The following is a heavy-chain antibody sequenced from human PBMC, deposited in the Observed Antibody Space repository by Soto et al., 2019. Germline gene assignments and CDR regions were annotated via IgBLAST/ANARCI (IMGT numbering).Heavy chain of an antibody. Sequence: QITLNESGPTQVKPRQTLTLTCTFSGFSLTTSGVGVGWIRQSPGKAPEWLALIYWDDDKSYSPSLKSRLTNTKETTKNPVVLTMSDLDTAVTATYSGAYRVLRTVFGLVTTTAIYFDFWGQGTPVAVSS. J-gene: IGHJ4*02. CDR2: IYWDDDK. CDR3: AYRVLRTVFGLVTTTAIYFDF. D-gene: IGHD3-3*01. V-gene: IGHV2-5*02. CDR1: GFSLTTSGVG.